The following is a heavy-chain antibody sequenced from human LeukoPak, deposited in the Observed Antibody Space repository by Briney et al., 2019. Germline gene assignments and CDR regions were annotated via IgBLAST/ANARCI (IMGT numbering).Heavy chain of an antibody. J-gene: IGHJ3*02. CDR2: INHSGST. CDR3: ARGGYRDDAFDI. V-gene: IGHV4-34*01. CDR1: GGSFSGYY. Sequence: SETLTLTCAVYGGSFSGYYWSWIRQPPGKGLEWIGEINHSGSTNYNPSLKSRVTISVDKSKNQFSLKLSSVTAADTAVYYCARGGYRDDAFDIWGQGTMVTVSS. D-gene: IGHD5-18*01.